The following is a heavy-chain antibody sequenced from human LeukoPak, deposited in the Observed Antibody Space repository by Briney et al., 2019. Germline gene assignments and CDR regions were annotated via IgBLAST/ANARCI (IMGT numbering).Heavy chain of an antibody. CDR1: GFTFSSYE. CDR3: ARDPYSGNYGSYYYYYMDV. CDR2: ISSSGSTI. Sequence: GSLRLSCAASGFTFSSYEMNWVRQAPGKGLEWVSYISSSGSTIYYADSVKGRFTISRDNAKNSLYLQINSLGPEDTAVYFCARDPYSGNYGSYYYYYMDVWGKGTTVTVSS. V-gene: IGHV3-48*03. J-gene: IGHJ6*03. D-gene: IGHD3-22*01.